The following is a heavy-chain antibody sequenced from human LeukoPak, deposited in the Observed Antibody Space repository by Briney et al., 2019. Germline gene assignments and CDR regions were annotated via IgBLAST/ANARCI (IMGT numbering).Heavy chain of an antibody. V-gene: IGHV1-46*01. CDR2: INPTGGSA. J-gene: IGHJ5*02. D-gene: IGHD6-13*01. CDR3: ARDRSGSRWRWFDP. CDR1: GYTFTNYY. Sequence: APVKLSCKASGYTFTNYYIHWVRQAPGQGLEWMGIINPTGGSASYAQKFQGRVSMTSDTSTSTLYLELSSLRSEDTAVYYCARDRSGSRWRWFDPCGQRNLVTVSS.